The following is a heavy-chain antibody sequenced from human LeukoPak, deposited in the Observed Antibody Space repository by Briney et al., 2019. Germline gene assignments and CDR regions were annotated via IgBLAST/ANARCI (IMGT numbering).Heavy chain of an antibody. J-gene: IGHJ4*02. Sequence: GGSLRLSCASSGFTFSIYSMNWVRQAPGKGLEWVSYITSTSGTIYYTDSVKGRFTISRDNAKNSLYLQMNSLRAEDTAVYYCARVAPGHDIGRGYFDYWGQGTLVTTSS. CDR3: ARVAPGHDIGRGYFDY. D-gene: IGHD2-21*01. V-gene: IGHV3-48*01. CDR1: GFTFSIYS. CDR2: ITSTSGTI.